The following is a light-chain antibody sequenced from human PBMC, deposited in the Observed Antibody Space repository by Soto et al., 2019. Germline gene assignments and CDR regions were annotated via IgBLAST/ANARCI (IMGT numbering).Light chain of an antibody. CDR3: SSYAGSNNLV. CDR1: SSDVGGYNY. V-gene: IGLV2-8*01. Sequence: QSALTQPPSASGSPGQSVTISCTGTSSDVGGYNYVSWYQQHPGKAPKLVIYEVSKPPSGVPDRFSGSKSGNTASLTVSGLQAEDEAAYYCSSYAGSNNLVFGGGTKLTVL. J-gene: IGLJ2*01. CDR2: EVS.